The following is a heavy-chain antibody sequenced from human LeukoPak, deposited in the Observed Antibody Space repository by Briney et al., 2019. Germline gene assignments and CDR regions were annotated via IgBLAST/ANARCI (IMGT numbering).Heavy chain of an antibody. Sequence: PSETLSLTCIVSGGSISSISSNNYHWGWIRQPPGKGLEWIGSIYYSGSTNYNPSLKSRVTISVDTSKNQFSLKLSSVTAADTAVYYCAREGRGGDWLLDWGQGTLVTVSS. CDR1: GGSISSISSNNYH. CDR3: AREGRGGDWLLD. J-gene: IGHJ4*02. V-gene: IGHV4-39*07. D-gene: IGHD3-9*01. CDR2: IYYSGST.